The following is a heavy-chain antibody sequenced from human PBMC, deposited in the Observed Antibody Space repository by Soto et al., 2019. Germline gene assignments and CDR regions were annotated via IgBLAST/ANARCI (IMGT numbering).Heavy chain of an antibody. CDR3: ARGASSGFEYWYCDL. CDR1: GGSFSKKA. D-gene: IGHD5-12*01. CDR2: INTKFGAT. Sequence: QVQLVQSGAELKKPGSSVKVSCEASGGSFSKKAIRWVRQAPGQGLEWMGGINTKFGATNYAPKFQGRITITANESTNPVYIALSSLTSEDTAVYYCARGASSGFEYWYCDLWGRGTLVSVSS. V-gene: IGHV1-69*01. J-gene: IGHJ2*01.